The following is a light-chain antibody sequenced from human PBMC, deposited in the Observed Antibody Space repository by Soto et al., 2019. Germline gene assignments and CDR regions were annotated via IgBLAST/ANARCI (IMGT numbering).Light chain of an antibody. CDR3: AAWDGSLDAAV. V-gene: IGLV1-44*01. CDR2: SDN. J-gene: IGLJ7*01. CDR1: SSNLGTNT. Sequence: QSVLTQQHSASGTPGQRVTISCSGSSSNLGTNTVNWYQHLPGTAPKLPTYSDNQRPSGVPDRFSASKSDTSASLAISGLQSEDEADYYCAAWDGSLDAAVFGGGTQLTVL.